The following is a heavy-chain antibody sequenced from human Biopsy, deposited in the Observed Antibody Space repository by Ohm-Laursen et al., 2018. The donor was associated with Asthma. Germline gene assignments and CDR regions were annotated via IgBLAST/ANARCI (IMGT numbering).Heavy chain of an antibody. D-gene: IGHD1-26*01. J-gene: IGHJ4*02. CDR3: AKDVGWELPQYYFDY. Sequence: SLRLSRTASGFTFSSYGMHWVRQAPGKGLEWVAVISYDGSNKYYADSVKGRFTISRDNSKNTLYLQMNSLRAEDTAVYYCAKDVGWELPQYYFDYWGQGTLVTVSS. V-gene: IGHV3-30*18. CDR1: GFTFSSYG. CDR2: ISYDGSNK.